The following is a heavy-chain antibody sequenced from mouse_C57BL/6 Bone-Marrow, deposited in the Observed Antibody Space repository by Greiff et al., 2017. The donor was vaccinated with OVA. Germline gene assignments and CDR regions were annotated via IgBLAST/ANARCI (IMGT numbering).Heavy chain of an antibody. CDR1: GYTFTDYE. J-gene: IGHJ1*03. CDR2: IDPETGGT. V-gene: IGHV1-15*01. D-gene: IGHD2-3*01. Sequence: VKLQESGAELVRPGASVTLSCKASGYTFTDYEMHWVKQTPVHGLEWIGAIDPETGGTAYNQKFKGKAILTADKSSSTAYMELRSLTSEDSAFYYCARMDGYYIYWYFDVWGTGTTVTVSS. CDR3: ARMDGYYIYWYFDV.